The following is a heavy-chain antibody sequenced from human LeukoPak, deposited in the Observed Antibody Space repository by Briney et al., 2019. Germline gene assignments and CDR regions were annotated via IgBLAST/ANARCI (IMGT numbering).Heavy chain of an antibody. J-gene: IGHJ5*02. Sequence: PGGSLRLTCAASGFTVSSDYMSWVRQAPGKGPEWVSLISSGGSTYYADSVKGRFTISRDNSKNTLYLQMNSLRAEDTAVYYCAKVGGSSWFNWFDPWGQGTLVTVS. CDR3: AKVGGSSWFNWFDP. V-gene: IGHV3-53*01. CDR2: ISSGGST. D-gene: IGHD6-13*01. CDR1: GFTVSSDY.